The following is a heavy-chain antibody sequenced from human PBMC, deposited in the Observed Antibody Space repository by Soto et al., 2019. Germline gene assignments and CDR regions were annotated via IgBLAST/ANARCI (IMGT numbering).Heavy chain of an antibody. CDR2: ISSSSSYI. D-gene: IGHD3-3*01. J-gene: IGHJ5*02. CDR1: GFTFSSYS. CDR3: AGFLEWLWWFDP. Sequence: EVQLVESGGGLVKPGGSLRLSCAASGFTFSSYSMNWVRQAPGKGLEWVSSISSSSSYIYYADSVKGRFTISRDNAKNSLYLQINSLRAEDTAVYYCAGFLEWLWWFDPWGQGTLVTVSS. V-gene: IGHV3-21*01.